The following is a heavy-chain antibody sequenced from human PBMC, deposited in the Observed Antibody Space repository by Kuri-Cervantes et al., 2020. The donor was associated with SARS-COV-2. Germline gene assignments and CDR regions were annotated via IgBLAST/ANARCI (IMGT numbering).Heavy chain of an antibody. Sequence: GGSLRLAWAVSGLTFTSHAMHWVRQAPGKGLEWVALISYDGSNKFYADSVKGRFTISRDNSKNTLYLQMNSLRAEDTAVYYCAKDQHGIVVVVAAIDYWGQGTLVTVSS. V-gene: IGHV3-30*18. CDR3: AKDQHGIVVVVAAIDY. D-gene: IGHD2-15*01. CDR1: GLTFTSHA. J-gene: IGHJ4*02. CDR2: ISYDGSNK.